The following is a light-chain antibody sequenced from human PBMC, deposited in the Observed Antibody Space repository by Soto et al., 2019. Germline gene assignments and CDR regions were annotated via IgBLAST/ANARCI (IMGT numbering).Light chain of an antibody. J-gene: IGKJ5*01. Sequence: DIQVTQSPSSLSASVGDRITITCRASESISTYLNWYQQKPGQAPSLLMYGASNWQSGVPSRFSGSGAGTDFTLTITSLQPEDFATYYCQQSYSTPITFGQGTRLDIK. CDR2: GAS. CDR1: ESISTY. V-gene: IGKV1-39*01. CDR3: QQSYSTPIT.